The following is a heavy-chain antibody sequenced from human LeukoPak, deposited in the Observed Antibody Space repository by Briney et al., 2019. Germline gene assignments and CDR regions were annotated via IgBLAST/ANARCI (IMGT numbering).Heavy chain of an antibody. D-gene: IGHD3-3*01. J-gene: IGHJ4*02. Sequence: GASVKVSCKASGYTFTSYDINWVRQATGQGLEWMGWINPNSGGTNYAQKFQGRATMTRDTSISTAYMELSRLRSDDTAVYYCAREYYDFWSGYPSPIDYWGQGTLVTVSS. CDR1: GYTFTSYD. CDR2: INPNSGGT. V-gene: IGHV1-2*02. CDR3: AREYYDFWSGYPSPIDY.